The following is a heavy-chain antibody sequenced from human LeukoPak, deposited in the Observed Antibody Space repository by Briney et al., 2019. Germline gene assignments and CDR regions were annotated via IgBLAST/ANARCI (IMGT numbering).Heavy chain of an antibody. CDR1: GGSIGSYY. Sequence: SETLSLTCTVSGGSIGSYYWSWIRQPPGKRLEWIGYIYYSGSTNYNPSLKSRVTISVDTSKNQFSLKLSSVTAADTAVYYCARLTFIMAAFDIWGQGTMVTVSS. CDR2: IYYSGST. D-gene: IGHD3-10*01. V-gene: IGHV4-59*01. J-gene: IGHJ3*02. CDR3: ARLTFIMAAFDI.